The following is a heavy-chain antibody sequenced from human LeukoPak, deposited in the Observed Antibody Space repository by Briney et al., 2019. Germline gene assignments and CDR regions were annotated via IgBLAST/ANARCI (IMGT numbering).Heavy chain of an antibody. V-gene: IGHV1-18*04. CDR2: ISAYNGNT. CDR1: GYTFTSYG. CDR3: ARSRRILAANWFDP. Sequence: ASVKVSFKASGYTFTSYGISWVRQAPGQGLEWMGWISAYNGNTNYAQKVQGRVTMTTDTSTSTAYMELRSLRSDDTAVYYCARSRRILAANWFDPWGQGTLVTVSS. J-gene: IGHJ5*02. D-gene: IGHD3-3*02.